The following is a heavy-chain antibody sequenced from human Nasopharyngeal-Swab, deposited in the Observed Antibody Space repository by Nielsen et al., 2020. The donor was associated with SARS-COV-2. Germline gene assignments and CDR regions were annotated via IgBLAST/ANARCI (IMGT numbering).Heavy chain of an antibody. V-gene: IGHV4-34*01. CDR3: ARAPPSTELRGSGKVGWFDP. J-gene: IGHJ5*02. Sequence: WIRHPPGKWLEWIGEINHSGSTHYHPSLKSRVTISVYMSNNQFSLLLSSVTAADTAAYYCARAPPSTELRGSGKVGWFDPWGQGTLVTVSS. CDR2: INHSGST. D-gene: IGHD3-16*01.